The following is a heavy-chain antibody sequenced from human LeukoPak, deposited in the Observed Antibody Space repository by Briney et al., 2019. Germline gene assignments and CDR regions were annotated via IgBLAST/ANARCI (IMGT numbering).Heavy chain of an antibody. CDR2: ISSSSSYI. Sequence: GGSLRLSCAASGFTFSGYSMNWVRQAPGKGLEWVSSISSSSSYIYYADSVKGRFTISRDNAKNSLYPQMNSLRAEDTAVYYCARDPDYYDSSGYYWAGGVDYWGQGTLVTVSS. V-gene: IGHV3-21*01. CDR3: ARDPDYYDSSGYYWAGGVDY. CDR1: GFTFSGYS. J-gene: IGHJ4*02. D-gene: IGHD3-22*01.